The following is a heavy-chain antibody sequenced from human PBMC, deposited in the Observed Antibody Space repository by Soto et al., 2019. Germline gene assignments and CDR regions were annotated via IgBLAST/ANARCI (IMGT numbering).Heavy chain of an antibody. CDR2: IYSGGST. CDR1: GLTLSSNY. Sequence: EIQLVETGGGLIQPGGSLRLSCAASGLTLSSNYMHWVRQAPGKGLEWVSVIYSGGSTYYAYYVKCRLTISRDTSKNTLYLQKNSLRAEDTAVYYGVSESCVTGNRLDLGRGSSWGQGTQVTVSS. J-gene: IGHJ5*02. D-gene: IGHD1-1*01. V-gene: IGHV3-53*02. CDR3: VSESCVTGNRLDLGRGSS.